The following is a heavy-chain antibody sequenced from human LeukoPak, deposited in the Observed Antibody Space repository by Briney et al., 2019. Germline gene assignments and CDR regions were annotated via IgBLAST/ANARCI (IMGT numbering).Heavy chain of an antibody. CDR2: ISYDGSNE. V-gene: IGHV3-30-3*01. Sequence: GGSLRLSCAASGFTFSRYAMHWVRQAPGKGLEWVAVISYDGSNEYYADSVKGRFTISRDNSKNTLYLQMNSLRPEDTAVYYCARAVPMARGVNYYDYWGQGTLVTVSS. J-gene: IGHJ4*02. CDR3: ARAVPMARGVNYYDY. CDR1: GFTFSRYA. D-gene: IGHD3-10*01.